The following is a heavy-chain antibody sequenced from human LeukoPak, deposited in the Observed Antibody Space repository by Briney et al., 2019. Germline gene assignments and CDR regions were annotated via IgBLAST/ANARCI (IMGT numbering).Heavy chain of an antibody. V-gene: IGHV1-18*01. Sequence: GASVKVSCKASGYTFTSYGISWVRQAPGQGLEWMGWISAYNGNTNYAQKLQGRVTMTTDKSTSTAYMELSSLRSEDTAVYYCASTYCSSTSCYYGRWGQGTLVTVSS. CDR3: ASTYCSSTSCYYGR. CDR1: GYTFTSYG. D-gene: IGHD2-2*01. J-gene: IGHJ1*01. CDR2: ISAYNGNT.